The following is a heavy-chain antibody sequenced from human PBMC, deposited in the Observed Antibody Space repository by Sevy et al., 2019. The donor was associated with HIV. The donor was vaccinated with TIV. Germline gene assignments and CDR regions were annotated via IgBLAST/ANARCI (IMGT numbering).Heavy chain of an antibody. D-gene: IGHD3-3*01. CDR1: GDSISSGNHW. V-gene: IGHV4-61*02. CDR2: VYSSGRT. CDR3: ARDGIRSDYYHGMDV. J-gene: IGHJ6*02. Sequence: SETLSLTCTVSGDSISSGNHWWSWIRQPAGKGLEWIGRVYSSGRTMYNSSLKSRVTMSVDTFKNQFSLMVSSLIAADTAIYYCARDGIRSDYYHGMDVWGQGTTVTVSS.